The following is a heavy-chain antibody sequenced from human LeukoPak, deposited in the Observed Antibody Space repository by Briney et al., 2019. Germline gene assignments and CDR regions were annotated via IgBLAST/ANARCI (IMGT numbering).Heavy chain of an antibody. CDR3: ARAGVVSSSWFHGNDFDY. CDR1: GDSISSGYY. CDR2: IYYSGST. D-gene: IGHD6-13*01. V-gene: IGHV4-38-2*02. J-gene: IGHJ4*02. Sequence: SETLSLTCTVSGDSISSGYYWGWIRQPPGKGLKWIGSIYYSGSTYYNPSLKSRVTISVDTSKNQFSLKLSSVTAADTAVYYCARAGVVSSSWFHGNDFDYWGQGTLVTVSS.